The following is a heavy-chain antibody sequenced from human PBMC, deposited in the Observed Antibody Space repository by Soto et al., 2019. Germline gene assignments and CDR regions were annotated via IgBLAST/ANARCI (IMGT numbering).Heavy chain of an antibody. CDR3: ARRRLVVPAARVWFDP. D-gene: IGHD2-2*01. J-gene: IGHJ5*02. CDR2: IYPGDSDT. CDR1: GYSFTSYW. Sequence: PGESLKISCKGSGYSFTSYWIGWVRQMPGKGLEWMGIIYPGDSDTRYSPSFQGQVTISADKSISTAYLQWSSLKASDTAMYYCARRRLVVPAARVWFDPWGQGTVVTVSS. V-gene: IGHV5-51*01.